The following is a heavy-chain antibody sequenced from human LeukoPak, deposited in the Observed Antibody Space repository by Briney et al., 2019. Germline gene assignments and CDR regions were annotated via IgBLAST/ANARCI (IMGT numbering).Heavy chain of an antibody. CDR3: ARDRFCSGGNCYSHFDY. CDR1: GFTFSSYA. CDR2: ISGSGGST. V-gene: IGHV3-23*01. D-gene: IGHD2-15*01. J-gene: IGHJ4*02. Sequence: GGSLRLSCAASGFTFSSYAMSWVRQAPGKGLEWVSAISGSGGSTYYADSVKGRFTISRDNSKNTVYLQMNSLRAEDTAVYYCARDRFCSGGNCYSHFDYWGQGTLVTVSS.